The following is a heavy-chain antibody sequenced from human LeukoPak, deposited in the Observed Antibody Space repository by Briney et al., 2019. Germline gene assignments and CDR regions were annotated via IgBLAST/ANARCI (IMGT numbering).Heavy chain of an antibody. V-gene: IGHV3-30-3*01. Sequence: TGGSLRLSCAASGFTFSTYAMHWVRQAPGKGLEWVALISYDGSNMYYADSVKGRFTISGDNSKDTLYLQMNSLRSEDTAIYYCARDWYGRGWSYLRDWGQGTLVTVSS. CDR1: GFTFSTYA. CDR3: ARDWYGRGWSYLRD. J-gene: IGHJ4*02. D-gene: IGHD6-19*01. CDR2: ISYDGSNM.